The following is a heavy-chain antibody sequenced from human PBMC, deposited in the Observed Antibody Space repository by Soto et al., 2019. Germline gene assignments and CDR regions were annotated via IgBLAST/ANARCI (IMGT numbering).Heavy chain of an antibody. V-gene: IGHV4-39*01. CDR1: GGSISSSSYY. D-gene: IGHD3-9*01. J-gene: IGHJ4*02. Sequence: TSETLSLTCTVSGGSISSSSYYWGWIRQPPGKGLEWIGSIYYSGSTYYNPSLKSRVTISVDTSKNQFSLKLSSVTAADTAVYYCARILRYFDWSAQYYFDYWGQGTLVTVSS. CDR3: ARILRYFDWSAQYYFDY. CDR2: IYYSGST.